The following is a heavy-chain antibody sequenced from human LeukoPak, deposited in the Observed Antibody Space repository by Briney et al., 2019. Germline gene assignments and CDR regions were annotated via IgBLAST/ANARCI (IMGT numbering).Heavy chain of an antibody. Sequence: MTGGSLRLSCAASGFTFSGYYMSWLRQAPGKGLEWVSYISSSGSIIYYADSVKGRFTISRDNAKNSMYLQMNSLRAEDTAVYYCARETADLGRSLDYWGQGTLVTVSS. CDR3: ARETADLGRSLDY. V-gene: IGHV3-11*01. D-gene: IGHD1-1*01. J-gene: IGHJ4*02. CDR1: GFTFSGYY. CDR2: ISSSGSII.